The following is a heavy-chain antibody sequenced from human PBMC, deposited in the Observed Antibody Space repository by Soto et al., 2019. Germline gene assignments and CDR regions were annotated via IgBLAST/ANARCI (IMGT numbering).Heavy chain of an antibody. D-gene: IGHD2-15*01. J-gene: IGHJ3*01. CDR2: ISGNGGST. V-gene: IGHV3-23*01. CDR1: GFTFSSCA. CDR3: AKVVGDGNDWFSFDF. Sequence: GGSLRLSCAASGFTFSSCAMGWVRQAPGKGLEWVSGISGNGGSTYYADSVKGRFTISRDTSKNTLYLQMDSLGAEDTAIYYCAKVVGDGNDWFSFDFWGQGTMVTVSS.